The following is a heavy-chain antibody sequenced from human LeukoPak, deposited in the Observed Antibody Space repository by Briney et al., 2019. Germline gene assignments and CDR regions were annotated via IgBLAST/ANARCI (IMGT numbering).Heavy chain of an antibody. J-gene: IGHJ6*03. CDR2: IYYSGST. Sequence: SETPSLTCTVSGGSISSYYWSWIRQPPGKGLEWIGYIYYSGSTNYNPSLKSRVTISVDTSKNQFSLKLSSVTAADTAVYYCARVGDFWSGSYYYYYMDVWGKGTTVTVSS. CDR3: ARVGDFWSGSYYYYYMDV. D-gene: IGHD3-3*01. CDR1: GGSISSYY. V-gene: IGHV4-59*08.